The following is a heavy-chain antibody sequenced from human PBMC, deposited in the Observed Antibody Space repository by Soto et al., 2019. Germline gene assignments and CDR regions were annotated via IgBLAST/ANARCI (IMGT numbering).Heavy chain of an antibody. D-gene: IGHD2-8*02. J-gene: IGHJ1*01. CDR2: IDPSDSYT. CDR1: GHSFTSYW. Sequence: PGESLKISCKGSGHSFTSYWISWVRQMPGKGLEWMGRIDPSDSYTNYSPSFQGHVTISADKSISTAYLQWSSLKASDTAMYYWASYLVLGPQYFQHWGQGTLVTVSS. CDR3: ASYLVLGPQYFQH. V-gene: IGHV5-10-1*01.